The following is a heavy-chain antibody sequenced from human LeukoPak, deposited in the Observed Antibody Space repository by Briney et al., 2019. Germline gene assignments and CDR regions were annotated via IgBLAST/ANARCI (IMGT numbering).Heavy chain of an antibody. Sequence: PSETLSLTCIVSGGSISGYYWSWIRQRAGKGLEWIGRTDTSGHTNYNSSLMSRVTMSVDTSKNQFSLRLTSVTAADTAVYYCARHWSHSVAQFGRSYWFDPWGQGTLVTVSS. CDR3: ARHWSHSVAQFGRSYWFDP. CDR2: TDTSGHT. J-gene: IGHJ5*02. D-gene: IGHD2-15*01. V-gene: IGHV4-4*07. CDR1: GGSISGYY.